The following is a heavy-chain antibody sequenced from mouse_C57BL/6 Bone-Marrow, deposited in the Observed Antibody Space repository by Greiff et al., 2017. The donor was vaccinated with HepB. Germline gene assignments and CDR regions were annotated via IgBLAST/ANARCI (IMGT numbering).Heavy chain of an antibody. D-gene: IGHD3-3*01. CDR1: GFTFSSYA. V-gene: IGHV5-4*03. Sequence: EVKVVESGGGLVKPGGSLKLSCAASGFTFSSYAMSWVRQTPEKRLEWVATISDGGSYTYYPDNVKGRFTISRDNAKNNLYLQMSHLKSEDTAMYYCARASPDGGLDYYAMDYWGQGTSVTVSS. J-gene: IGHJ4*01. CDR2: ISDGGSYT. CDR3: ARASPDGGLDYYAMDY.